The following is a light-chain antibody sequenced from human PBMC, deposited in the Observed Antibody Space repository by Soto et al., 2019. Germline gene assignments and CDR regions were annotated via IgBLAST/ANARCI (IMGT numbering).Light chain of an antibody. J-gene: IGKJ1*01. CDR1: QDIRNE. CDR3: LQYHSDPRT. Sequence: AIPMTQSPPSLSASVGDRVTLTCRASQDIRNELGWYQQKPGKAPKLLIHATSNLQAGVPLRFSGSGSGTEFTLTISRLQPEDFATYECLQYHSDPRTFGQGTRVEIK. CDR2: ATS. V-gene: IGKV1-6*01.